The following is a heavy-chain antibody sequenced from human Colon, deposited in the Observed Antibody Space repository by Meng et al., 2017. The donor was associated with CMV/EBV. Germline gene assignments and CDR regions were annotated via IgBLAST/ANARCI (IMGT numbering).Heavy chain of an antibody. Sequence: SETLSLTCAVYGGSFSGYYWSWIRQPPGKGLEWIGEINHSGSTNYNPSLKSRVTISVDTSKNQFSLKLSSVTAADTAVYYCARQAGRTVFGVIIPAYFDYWGQGTLVTVSS. V-gene: IGHV4-34*01. CDR1: GGSFSGYY. D-gene: IGHD3-3*01. CDR2: INHSGST. CDR3: ARQAGRTVFGVIIPAYFDY. J-gene: IGHJ4*02.